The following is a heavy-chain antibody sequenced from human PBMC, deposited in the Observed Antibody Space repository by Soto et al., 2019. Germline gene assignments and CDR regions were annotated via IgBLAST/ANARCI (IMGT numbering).Heavy chain of an antibody. CDR1: GRSINIYY. CDR2: IYTSGST. V-gene: IGHV4-4*07. Sequence: PSETLSLTCTVSGRSINIYYWSWIRQPSGKGLEWIGRIYTSGSTNYNPSLKSRVTMSVDTSKNQFSLKLSSVTAADTAVYYCASISEYGQNWFDPWGQGNLVTVSS. J-gene: IGHJ5*02. D-gene: IGHD6-6*01. CDR3: ASISEYGQNWFDP.